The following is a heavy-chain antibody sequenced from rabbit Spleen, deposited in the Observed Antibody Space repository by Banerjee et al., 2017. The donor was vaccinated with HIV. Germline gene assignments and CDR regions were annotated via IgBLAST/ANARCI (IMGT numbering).Heavy chain of an antibody. V-gene: IGHV1S45*01. CDR1: GIDFSSTFY. CDR2: IYTVHHST. CDR3: ARDGGYASDVFQSL. D-gene: IGHD1-1*01. Sequence: QEQLVESGGGLVQPEGSLTLTCTASGIDFSSTFYMCWVRQAPGKGLEWIACIYTVHHSTYYASWAKGRFTISETSSTTVTLQMTSLTAADTATYFCARDGGYASDVFQSLWGPGTLVTVS. J-gene: IGHJ4*01.